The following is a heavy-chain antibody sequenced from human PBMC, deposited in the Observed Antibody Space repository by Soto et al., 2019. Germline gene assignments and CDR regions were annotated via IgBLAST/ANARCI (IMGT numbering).Heavy chain of an antibody. CDR1: GYTFTSYD. CDR3: ARDSQYSTSWQRFDS. J-gene: IGHJ4*02. D-gene: IGHD6-13*01. CDR2: MNPNSGNT. Sequence: ASVKVSCKASGYTFTSYDINWVRQATGQGLEWMGWMNPNSGNTGYAQKFQGRVTMTTDTSTGTAYMELRSLKSDDSAIYYCARDSQYSTSWQRFDSWGQGTLVTVSS. V-gene: IGHV1-8*01.